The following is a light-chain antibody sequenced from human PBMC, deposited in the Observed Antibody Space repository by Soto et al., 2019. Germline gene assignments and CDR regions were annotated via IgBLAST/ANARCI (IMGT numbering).Light chain of an antibody. CDR1: QGISSY. J-gene: IGKJ1*01. CDR3: QQLNSYPRT. V-gene: IGKV1-9*01. Sequence: DIQLTQSPSFLSASVGDRVTITCRASQGISSYLAWYQQKPGKAPKLLIYAASTLQSGVPSRFSGSGSGTEFTLTISSLQHEYFATYYCQQLNSYPRTFGQGTKVEIK. CDR2: AAS.